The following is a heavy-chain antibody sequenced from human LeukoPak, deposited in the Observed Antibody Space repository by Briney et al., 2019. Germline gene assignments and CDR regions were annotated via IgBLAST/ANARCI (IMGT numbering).Heavy chain of an antibody. CDR3: ARGILVEGDGYNYWDY. Sequence: PSETLSLTCTVSGGSISSSDYYWGWIRQPPGKGLEWIASIYYSGTTHYNPSHQSRVTMSVDTSKNQFSLKLSSVTAADTAVYYCARGILVEGDGYNYWDYWGQGTLVTVSS. D-gene: IGHD5-24*01. CDR2: IYYSGTT. J-gene: IGHJ4*02. CDR1: GGSISSSDYY. V-gene: IGHV4-39*07.